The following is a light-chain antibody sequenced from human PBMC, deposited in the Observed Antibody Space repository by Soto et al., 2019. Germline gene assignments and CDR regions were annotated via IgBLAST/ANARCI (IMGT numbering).Light chain of an antibody. V-gene: IGKV3-11*01. Sequence: EIVLTQSPGTLALSPGERATLSCRASQSVSSYLAWYQQRPGQAPRLLIYDASNRATGIPARFSGSGSGTDFTLTISNLEPEDFAVYYCQQRSNWPGTFGPGTKVDIK. CDR3: QQRSNWPGT. CDR2: DAS. CDR1: QSVSSY. J-gene: IGKJ3*01.